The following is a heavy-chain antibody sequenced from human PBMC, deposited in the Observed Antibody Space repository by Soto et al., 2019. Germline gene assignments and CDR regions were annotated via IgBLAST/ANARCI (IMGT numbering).Heavy chain of an antibody. V-gene: IGHV1-2*02. CDR1: GYTFTAYS. CDR3: SRGASAVISLGY. J-gene: IGHJ4*02. D-gene: IGHD6-19*01. CDR2: FNPNSGDT. Sequence: ASVKVSCKASGYTFTAYSMHWVRQAPGQGLEWVGWFNPNSGDTIYAQKFQGRVTLTRDTSIGTAYMELYSLTSDDTAVYYCSRGASAVISLGYWGQGTLVTVSS.